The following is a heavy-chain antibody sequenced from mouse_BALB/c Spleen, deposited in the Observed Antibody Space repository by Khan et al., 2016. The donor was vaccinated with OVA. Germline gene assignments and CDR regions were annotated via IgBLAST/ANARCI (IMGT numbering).Heavy chain of an antibody. Sequence: QIQLVQSGPELKKPGVTVKISCKASGYTFTTYGMNWVKQAPGKGLKWMGWINTYTGEPTYVDDIKGRFAFSLESYASTAYLQINNLKNEDTATYFCARVWYSGTMDYWGQGTSVTVSS. V-gene: IGHV9-3-1*01. CDR3: ARVWYSGTMDY. CDR2: INTYTGEP. J-gene: IGHJ4*01. CDR1: GYTFTTYG. D-gene: IGHD1-1*02.